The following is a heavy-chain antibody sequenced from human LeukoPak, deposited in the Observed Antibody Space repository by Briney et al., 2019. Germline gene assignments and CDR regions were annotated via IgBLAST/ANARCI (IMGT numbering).Heavy chain of an antibody. CDR2: IYYSGST. CDR3: ARGSRDGYNYAYYYMDV. CDR1: GDSISSYY. V-gene: IGHV4-59*01. Sequence: SETLSLTCTVSGDSISSYYWSWIRQPPGKGLEWIGYIYYSGSTYYNPSLKSRVSISADTSKNQFSLKLSSVTAADTAVYYCARGSRDGYNYAYYYMDVWGKGTTVTVSS. D-gene: IGHD5-24*01. J-gene: IGHJ6*03.